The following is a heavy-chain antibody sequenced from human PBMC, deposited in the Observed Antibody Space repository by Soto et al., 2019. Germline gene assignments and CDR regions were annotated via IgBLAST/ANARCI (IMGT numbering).Heavy chain of an antibody. CDR2: INPSGGST. CDR1: GYTFTSYY. J-gene: IGHJ3*02. Sequence: ASVKVSCKASGYTFTSYYMHWVRQAPGQGLEWMGIINPSGGSTSYAQKFQGRVTMTRDTSTSTVYMELSSLRSEDTAVYYCARDQYYDSSGYSMGDAFDIWGQGTMVTVSS. V-gene: IGHV1-46*01. D-gene: IGHD3-22*01. CDR3: ARDQYYDSSGYSMGDAFDI.